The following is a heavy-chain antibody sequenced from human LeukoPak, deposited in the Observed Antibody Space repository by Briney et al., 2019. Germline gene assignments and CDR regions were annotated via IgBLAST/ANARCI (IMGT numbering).Heavy chain of an antibody. J-gene: IGHJ4*02. D-gene: IGHD3-22*01. V-gene: IGHV4-39*01. CDR2: ISYSGRT. Sequence: SETLSLTCTVADGSISSSSYYWGWIRQPPGKGLEGIGSISYSGRTYYNPSLQSRVTISVDTSKNQFSLRLSSVPAADTAVYYCARLRAYYYDSSGYYNFDFWGQGTLVTVSS. CDR3: ARLRAYYYDSSGYYNFDF. CDR1: DGSISSSSYY.